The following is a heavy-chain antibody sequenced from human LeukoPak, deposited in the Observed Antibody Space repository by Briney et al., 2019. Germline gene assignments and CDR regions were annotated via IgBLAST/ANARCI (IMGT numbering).Heavy chain of an antibody. CDR1: GGTFSSYA. V-gene: IGHV1-69*06. Sequence: SVKVSCKASGGTFSSYAISWVRQAPGQGLEWMGGIIPIFGTANYAQKFQGRVTITADKSTSTAYMELSSLRSEDTAVYYCARESSYYYGSGSYYSDNWFDPWGQGTLVTVSS. D-gene: IGHD3-10*01. CDR3: ARESSYYYGSGSYYSDNWFDP. J-gene: IGHJ5*02. CDR2: IIPIFGTA.